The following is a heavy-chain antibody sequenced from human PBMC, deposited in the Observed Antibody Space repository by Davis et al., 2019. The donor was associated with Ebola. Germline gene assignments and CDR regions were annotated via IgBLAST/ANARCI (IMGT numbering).Heavy chain of an antibody. CDR2: INPNSGGT. CDR1: GYTFTSYY. V-gene: IGHV1-2*02. J-gene: IGHJ5*02. Sequence: ASVKVSCKASGYTFTSYYMHWVRQAPGQGLEWMGWINPNSGGTNYAQKFQGRVTMTRDTSISTAYMELSRLRSDDTAVYYCARESRSHRSLGWFDPWGQGTLVTVSS. D-gene: IGHD2-15*01. CDR3: ARESRSHRSLGWFDP.